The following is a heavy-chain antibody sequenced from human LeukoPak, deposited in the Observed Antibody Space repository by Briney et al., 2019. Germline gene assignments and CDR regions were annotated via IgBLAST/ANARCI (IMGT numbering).Heavy chain of an antibody. CDR1: GGSFSGYY. CDR2: INHSENT. Sequence: PSETLSLTCAVYGGSFSGYYWSWIRQPLGKGLEWIGEINHSENTDYNPSLKSRVTTSVDTSKNQLSLKLSSVTAADTAVYYCARHLRWRTSFSPFDYWGQGTLVTVSS. J-gene: IGHJ4*02. CDR3: ARHLRWRTSFSPFDY. D-gene: IGHD3/OR15-3a*01. V-gene: IGHV4-34*01.